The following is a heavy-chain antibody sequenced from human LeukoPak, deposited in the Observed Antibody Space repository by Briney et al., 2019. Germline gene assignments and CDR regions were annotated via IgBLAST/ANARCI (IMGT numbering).Heavy chain of an antibody. CDR1: GFTFSSYA. CDR2: ISGSGGGT. D-gene: IGHD3-10*02. CDR3: AELGITMIGGV. J-gene: IGHJ6*04. Sequence: GGSLRLSCAASGFTFSSYAMNWVRQAPGKGLEWVSTISGSGGGTNYADSVKGRFTISRDNSKNTLYLQMNSLRAEDTAVYYCAELGITMIGGVWGKGTTVTISS. V-gene: IGHV3-23*01.